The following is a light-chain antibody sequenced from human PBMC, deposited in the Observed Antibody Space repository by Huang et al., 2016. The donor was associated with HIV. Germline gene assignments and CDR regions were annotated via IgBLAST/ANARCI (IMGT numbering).Light chain of an antibody. CDR2: GAS. CDR1: QSVNNN. V-gene: IGKV3-15*01. J-gene: IGKJ1*01. CDR3: QQYDGWPRT. Sequence: ELVMTQSPATLSVSPGERATLSCRASQSVNNNLAWYQQKPGPAPRLLLYGASTRATSIPARFSGSGSGTDFTLTISSLQSEDFAVYYCQQYDGWPRTFGQGTKVEIK.